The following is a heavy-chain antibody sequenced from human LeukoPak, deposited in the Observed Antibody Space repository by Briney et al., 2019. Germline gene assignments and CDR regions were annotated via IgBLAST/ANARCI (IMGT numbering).Heavy chain of an antibody. D-gene: IGHD3-22*01. Sequence: SETLSLTCTVSGGSISSYYWSWIRQPPGKGLEWIGYIYYSGSTNYNPSHRSRVTISVDTSKNQFSLKLSSVTAADTAVYYCARSSEGRYYYDSSGFSYYYYMDVWGKGTTVTISS. CDR2: IYYSGST. V-gene: IGHV4-59*01. CDR3: ARSSEGRYYYDSSGFSYYYYMDV. CDR1: GGSISSYY. J-gene: IGHJ6*03.